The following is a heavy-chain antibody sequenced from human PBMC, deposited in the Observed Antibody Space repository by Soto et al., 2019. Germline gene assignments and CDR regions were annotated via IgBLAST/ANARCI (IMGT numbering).Heavy chain of an antibody. CDR2: ISGSGGST. CDR1: GCTFSSYA. Sequence: GGSLRLSCAASGCTFSSYAMSWVRQAPGKGLEWVSAISGSGGSTYYADSVKGRFTISRDNSKNTLYLQMNSLRAEDTAVYYCAKGQEYSGYESNTYFDYWGQGTLVTVSS. D-gene: IGHD5-12*01. V-gene: IGHV3-23*01. CDR3: AKGQEYSGYESNTYFDY. J-gene: IGHJ4*02.